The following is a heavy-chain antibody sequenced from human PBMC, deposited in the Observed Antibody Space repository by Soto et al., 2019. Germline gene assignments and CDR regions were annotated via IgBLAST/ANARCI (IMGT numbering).Heavy chain of an antibody. CDR1: GGSISSGDYY. V-gene: IGHV4-30-4*01. J-gene: IGHJ4*02. CDR3: ARPSDTDDF. CDR2: IHYTKST. Sequence: SETLSLTCAVSGGSISSGDYYWSWIRQPPGKGLEWIGFIHYTKSTYYNPSLRSRITISMDTSKNQFSLKLGSVTAADTAVYYCARPSDTDDFWGQGILVTVPQ.